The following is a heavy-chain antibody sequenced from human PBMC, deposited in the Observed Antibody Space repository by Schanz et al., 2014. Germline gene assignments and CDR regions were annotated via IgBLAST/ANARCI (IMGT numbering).Heavy chain of an antibody. CDR3: AKDTGYCHGGACYCFEY. Sequence: QVQLVESGGGVVQPERSLRLSCAASGFNFANHAIHWVRQGQGNGLQWVAVISSDGSKKLYADSVKARFTISRDNSKNSVSLQMDSLRPEDTAVYFCAKDTGYCHGGACYCFEYWGQGTRVTVSS. V-gene: IGHV3-30*18. CDR2: ISSDGSKK. D-gene: IGHD2-8*02. CDR1: GFNFANHA. J-gene: IGHJ4*02.